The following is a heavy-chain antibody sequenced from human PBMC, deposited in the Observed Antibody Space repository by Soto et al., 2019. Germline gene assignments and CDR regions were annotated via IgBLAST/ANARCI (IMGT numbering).Heavy chain of an antibody. CDR1: GFIFSDFW. V-gene: IGHV3-74*01. CDR2: INHEGSNT. D-gene: IGHD5-18*01. Sequence: PGGSLRLSCAASGFIFSDFWMHWVRQVPGEGLVWVSRINHEGSNTNYADFVRGRFTISRDNSKNMLYLLMDSLRAEDAAVYYCARDEDTAYYHDGMDVWGQGTTVTVSS. J-gene: IGHJ6*02. CDR3: ARDEDTAYYHDGMDV.